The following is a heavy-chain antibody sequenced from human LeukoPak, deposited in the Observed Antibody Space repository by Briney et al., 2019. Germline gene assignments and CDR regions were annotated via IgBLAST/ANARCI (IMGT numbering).Heavy chain of an antibody. CDR1: GGSISNYY. J-gene: IGHJ4*02. V-gene: IGHV4-59*01. Sequence: SETLSLTCTVSGGSISNYYWSWIRQPPGRALEWIGYVYSSGSTNYNPSLKSRVPISVDTSKNQFSLKLSSVTAADTAVYYGARGPTRYYFAYWGQGTLVTVSS. CDR3: ARGPTRYYFAY. CDR2: VYSSGST.